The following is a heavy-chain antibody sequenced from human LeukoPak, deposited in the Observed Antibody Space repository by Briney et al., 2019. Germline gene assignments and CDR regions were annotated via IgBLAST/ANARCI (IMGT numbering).Heavy chain of an antibody. J-gene: IGHJ3*02. V-gene: IGHV4-59*01. CDR3: ARVGLDAFDI. CDR2: IYYSGNT. Sequence: SETLSLTCTVSGGSISSFYWSWIRQPPGKGLEWIGYIYYSGNTNYNPSLKSRVTISADTSKNQFSLKLSSVTAADTAVYYCARVGLDAFDIWGQGTMVTVSS. CDR1: GGSISSFY.